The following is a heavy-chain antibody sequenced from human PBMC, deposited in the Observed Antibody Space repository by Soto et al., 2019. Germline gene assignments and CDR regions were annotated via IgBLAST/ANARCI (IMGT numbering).Heavy chain of an antibody. J-gene: IGHJ4*02. V-gene: IGHV2-26*01. CDR1: GFSLSHIRVG. D-gene: IGHD5-12*01. CDR3: ARIERYSTYEYFDF. Sequence: SGPTLVNHTETLTLTCTVSGFSLSHIRVGVGWIRQPPGKALEWLAHVFSNDAKSYSPSLKGRLTISRDTFRSQVVLTMTNVDPVGTATYFCARIERYSTYEYFDFWGQGTLVTVSS. CDR2: VFSNDAK.